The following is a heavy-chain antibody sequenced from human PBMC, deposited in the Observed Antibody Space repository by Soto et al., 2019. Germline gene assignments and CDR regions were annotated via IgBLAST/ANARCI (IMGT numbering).Heavy chain of an antibody. Sequence: QVQLQESGPGLVRPSETLSLTCTVSSDSISSYYWIWIRQSPGKGLEWIGYTDYSGNTNYNSSLKSRVNIYGDTSKNQFSLRLSSVTAADTTVYYCARAVGHPLYYLDYWVQGTLVTVSS. CDR1: SDSISSYY. V-gene: IGHV4-59*08. D-gene: IGHD6-19*01. CDR2: TDYSGNT. CDR3: ARAVGHPLYYLDY. J-gene: IGHJ4*02.